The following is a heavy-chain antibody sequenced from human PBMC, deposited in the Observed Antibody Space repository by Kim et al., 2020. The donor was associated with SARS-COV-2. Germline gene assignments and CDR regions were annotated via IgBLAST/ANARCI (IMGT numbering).Heavy chain of an antibody. CDR3: AKDISTVIWDYYGMDV. V-gene: IGHV3-9*01. D-gene: IGHD1-26*01. J-gene: IGHJ6*02. Sequence: DSVKGRFTNSRDNAKNSLYLQMNSLGAEDTALYYCAKDISTVIWDYYGMDVWGQGTTVTVSS.